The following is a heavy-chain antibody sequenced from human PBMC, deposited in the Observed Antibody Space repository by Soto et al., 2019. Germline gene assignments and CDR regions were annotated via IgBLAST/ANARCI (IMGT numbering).Heavy chain of an antibody. Sequence: EVQLFESGGGLVQPGGSLRLSCAASGFTFESYDMSWARQAPGMGLEWVSTIRRGDGSTYYADSVKGRFNISRDDSKKMLYLHMSSLRAEDTAIFYCAKGAWLDYWGQGTIVTVSS. J-gene: IGHJ4*02. V-gene: IGHV3-23*01. CDR3: AKGAWLDY. CDR1: GFTFESYD. CDR2: IRRGDGST.